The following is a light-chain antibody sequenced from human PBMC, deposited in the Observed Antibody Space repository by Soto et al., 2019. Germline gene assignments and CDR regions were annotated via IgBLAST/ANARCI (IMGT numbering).Light chain of an antibody. CDR3: QQYTAWPLT. CDR1: QSVTSNY. J-gene: IGKJ1*01. V-gene: IGKV3-20*01. CDR2: GIS. Sequence: EVLLTQSPATLSVSPGEGATLSCRASQSVTSNYLAWYQQKPGKAPRILIHGISNRDTGVPDRFSGSGSGTDFTLTISRLEPEDFAVYYCQQYTAWPLTFGQGTKVDIK.